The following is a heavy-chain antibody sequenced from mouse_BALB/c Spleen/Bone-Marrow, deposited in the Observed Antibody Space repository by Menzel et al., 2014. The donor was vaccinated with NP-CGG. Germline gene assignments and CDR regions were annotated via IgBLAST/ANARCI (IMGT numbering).Heavy chain of an antibody. D-gene: IGHD2-14*01. CDR1: GFTFDSYN. V-gene: IGHV5-9*03. Sequence: EVMLVESGGGLVTPGGSLKLPCAASGFTFDSYNMSWVRQTPEKRLEWVATISSGGGNTYCPDSVKGRFTISKDNAKNNLYLQMSSLRSEDTALYYCVRREYDDYFDYWGQGTTLTVSS. CDR3: VRREYDDYFDY. J-gene: IGHJ2*01. CDR2: ISSGGGNT.